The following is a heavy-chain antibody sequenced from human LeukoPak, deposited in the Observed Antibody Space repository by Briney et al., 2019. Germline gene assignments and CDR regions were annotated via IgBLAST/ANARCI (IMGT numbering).Heavy chain of an antibody. CDR3: AREDYGDYSQSFDS. D-gene: IGHD4-17*01. Sequence: SETLSLTCTVSGGSIGSYYWSWIRQPPGKGLEWIGYIYYSGSTNYNPSLKSRVTISVDTSKNQFSLKLSSVTAADTAVYYCAREDYGDYSQSFDSWGQGTLVTVSS. CDR2: IYYSGST. V-gene: IGHV4-59*01. J-gene: IGHJ4*02. CDR1: GGSIGSYY.